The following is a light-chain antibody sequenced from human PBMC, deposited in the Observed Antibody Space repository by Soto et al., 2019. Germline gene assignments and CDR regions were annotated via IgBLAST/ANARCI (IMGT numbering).Light chain of an antibody. Sequence: DIQMTQSPSTLSASVGDRVTITCRASQSISSRLAWYQQKPGKAPKLLIYKASSLESGVPSRFSGSGSGTEFTLTIGSLQPDDLATYDCQQYNSYPWTIGQGTKVEIK. CDR2: KAS. V-gene: IGKV1-5*03. CDR1: QSISSR. CDR3: QQYNSYPWT. J-gene: IGKJ1*01.